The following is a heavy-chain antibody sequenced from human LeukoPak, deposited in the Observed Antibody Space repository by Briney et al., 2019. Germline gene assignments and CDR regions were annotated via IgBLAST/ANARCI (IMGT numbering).Heavy chain of an antibody. CDR2: ISSSSYI. V-gene: IGHV3-21*01. J-gene: IGHJ4*02. D-gene: IGHD5-24*01. CDR1: GFTFSSYS. Sequence: GGSLRLSCAASGFTFSSYSMNWVRQAPGKGLEWVSSISSSSYIYHADSVKGRFTISRDNAKNSLYLQMNSLRAEDTAVYYCARDYRDVEMATTIDYWGQGTLVTVSS. CDR3: ARDYRDVEMATTIDY.